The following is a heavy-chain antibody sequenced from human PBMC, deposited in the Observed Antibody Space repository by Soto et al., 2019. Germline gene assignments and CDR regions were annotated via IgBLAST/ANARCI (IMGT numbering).Heavy chain of an antibody. CDR3: AKDPSPHNWEVAWFDP. CDR1: GFTFSSYG. J-gene: IGHJ5*02. CDR2: ISYDGSNK. D-gene: IGHD1-20*01. Sequence: GRSLRLSCAASGFTFSSYGMHWVRQAPGKGLEWVAVISYDGSNKYYADSVKGRFTISRDNSKNTLYLQMNSLRAEDTAVYYCAKDPSPHNWEVAWFDPWGQGTLVTVSS. V-gene: IGHV3-30*18.